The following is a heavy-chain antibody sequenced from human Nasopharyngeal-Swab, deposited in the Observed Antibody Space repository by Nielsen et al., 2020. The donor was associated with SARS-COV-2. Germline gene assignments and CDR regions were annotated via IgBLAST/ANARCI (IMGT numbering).Heavy chain of an antibody. Sequence: KVSCKGSGYSFTSYWIGWVRQMPGKGLEWMGIIYPGDSDTRYSPSFQGQVTISADKSISTAYLQWSSLKASDTAMYYCARHDRIAVAGGCYYYGMDVWGQGTTVTVSS. D-gene: IGHD6-19*01. CDR1: GYSFTSYW. J-gene: IGHJ6*02. CDR3: ARHDRIAVAGGCYYYGMDV. V-gene: IGHV5-51*01. CDR2: IYPGDSDT.